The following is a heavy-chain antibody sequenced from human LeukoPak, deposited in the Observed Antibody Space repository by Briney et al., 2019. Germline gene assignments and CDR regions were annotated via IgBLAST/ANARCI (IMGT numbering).Heavy chain of an antibody. CDR1: GYTFTGYY. CDR2: INPNSGGT. D-gene: IGHD2-2*01. J-gene: IGHJ6*02. Sequence: VASVKVSCKASGYTFTGYYMHWVRQAPGQGLEWMGWINPNSGGTNYAQKFQGRVTMTRDTSISTAYMELSRLRSDDTAVYYCARDLALSGGKVVPAARNPYYYYGMDVWGQGTTVTVSS. CDR3: ARDLALSGGKVVPAARNPYYYYGMDV. V-gene: IGHV1-2*02.